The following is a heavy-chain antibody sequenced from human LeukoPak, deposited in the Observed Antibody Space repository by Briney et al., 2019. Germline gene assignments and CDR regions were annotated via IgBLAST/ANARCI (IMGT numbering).Heavy chain of an antibody. CDR1: GFTFDDYA. CDR3: AKDVRAMYYYYYMDV. V-gene: IGHV3-9*01. D-gene: IGHD5-18*01. CDR2: ISWNSGSI. J-gene: IGHJ6*03. Sequence: GGSLRLSCAASGFTFDDYAMHWVRQAPGKGLEWVSGISWNSGSIGYADSVKGRFTISRDNAKNSLYLQMNSLRAEDTALYYCAKDVRAMYYYYYMDVWGKGTTVTISS.